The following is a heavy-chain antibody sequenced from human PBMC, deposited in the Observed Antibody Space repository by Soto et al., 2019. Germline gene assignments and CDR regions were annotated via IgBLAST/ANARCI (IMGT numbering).Heavy chain of an antibody. J-gene: IGHJ4*02. CDR1: GFTFSSYA. CDR2: ISGSGDRT. CDR3: ARRGSGSYYAY. D-gene: IGHD1-26*01. Sequence: EVQLLESGGGLVQPGGSLRLSCAASGFTFSSYAMRWVRQAPVKGLEWFSAISGSGDRTYYADSVKGRFTISRDNSKNTLYLQMNSLRDEDTAVYYCARRGSGSYYAYRGQGTLVTVSS. V-gene: IGHV3-23*01.